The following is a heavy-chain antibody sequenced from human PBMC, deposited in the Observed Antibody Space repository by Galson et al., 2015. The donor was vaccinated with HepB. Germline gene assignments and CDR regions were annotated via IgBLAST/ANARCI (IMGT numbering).Heavy chain of an antibody. CDR2: INHSGST. J-gene: IGHJ4*02. D-gene: IGHD1-26*01. V-gene: IGHV4-34*01. CDR1: GGSFSGYY. Sequence: SETLSLTCAVYGGSFSGYYWSWIRQPPGKGLEWIGEINHSGSTNYNSSLKSRVTISVDTSKNQFSLKLSSVTAADTAVYYCVHSGSYYGSGLGPYWGQGTLVTVSS. CDR3: VHSGSYYGSGLGPY.